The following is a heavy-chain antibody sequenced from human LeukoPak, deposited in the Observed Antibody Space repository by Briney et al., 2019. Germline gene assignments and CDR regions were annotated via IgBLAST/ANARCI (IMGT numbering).Heavy chain of an antibody. CDR2: IIPILGIA. Sequence: SVKVSCKASGGTFGSYAISWVRQAPGQGLEWMGRIIPILGIANYAQKFQGRVTITADKSTSTAYMELSSLRSEDTAVYYCARDTVTTDYFDYWGQGTLVTVSS. J-gene: IGHJ4*02. CDR3: ARDTVTTDYFDY. V-gene: IGHV1-69*04. CDR1: GGTFGSYA. D-gene: IGHD4-17*01.